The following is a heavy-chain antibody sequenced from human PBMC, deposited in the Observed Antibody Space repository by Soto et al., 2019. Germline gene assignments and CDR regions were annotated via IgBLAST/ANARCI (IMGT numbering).Heavy chain of an antibody. CDR2: ISSSSSTI. Sequence: GGSLRLSCAASGFTFSIYSMNWVRQAPGKGLEWVSYISSSSSTIYYADSVKGRFTISRDNAKNSLYLQMNSLRAEDTAVYYCARDYGDYGDAFDIWGQGTMVTVSS. CDR1: GFTFSIYS. V-gene: IGHV3-48*01. J-gene: IGHJ3*02. D-gene: IGHD4-17*01. CDR3: ARDYGDYGDAFDI.